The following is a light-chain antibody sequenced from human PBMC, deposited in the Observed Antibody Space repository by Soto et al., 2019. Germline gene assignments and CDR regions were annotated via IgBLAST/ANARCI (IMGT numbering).Light chain of an antibody. Sequence: EIVMTQSPATLSLSPGERATLSCRASTSVSSNLAWYQQKPGQAPRLLISDASTRATGNPDRFSGSGSGTEFTRTITSLQSEDFAVYYCQHYNDLPLTFGQGTKVEI. CDR2: DAS. CDR1: TSVSSN. V-gene: IGKV3-15*01. CDR3: QHYNDLPLT. J-gene: IGKJ1*01.